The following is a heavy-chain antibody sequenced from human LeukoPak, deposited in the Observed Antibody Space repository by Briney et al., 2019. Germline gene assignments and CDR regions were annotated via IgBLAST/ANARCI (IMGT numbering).Heavy chain of an antibody. CDR3: AKSPVPATTRGPFDY. CDR2: IYTGGTT. J-gene: IGHJ4*02. Sequence: GGSLRLSCAASGFTFSSYAMSWVRQAPGKGLEWVSVIYTGGTTYYADSVKGRFTISRDNSKNTLYLQMNSLRAEDTAVYYCAKSPVPATTRGPFDYWGQGTLVTVSS. CDR1: GFTFSSYA. V-gene: IGHV3-23*03. D-gene: IGHD2-2*01.